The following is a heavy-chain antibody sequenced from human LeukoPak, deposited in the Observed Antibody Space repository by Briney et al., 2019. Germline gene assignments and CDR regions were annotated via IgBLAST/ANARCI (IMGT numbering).Heavy chain of an antibody. CDR3: ARDWEDFDY. V-gene: IGHV3-7*01. CDR1: AFTFSSYS. J-gene: IGHJ4*02. D-gene: IGHD1-26*01. Sequence: PGGSLRLSCVASAFTFSSYSMNWVRQAPGKGLEWVANIKQDGSEKYYVDSVKGRFTISRDNAKNSLYLQMNSLRAEDTAVYYCARDWEDFDYWGQGTLVTVSS. CDR2: IKQDGSEK.